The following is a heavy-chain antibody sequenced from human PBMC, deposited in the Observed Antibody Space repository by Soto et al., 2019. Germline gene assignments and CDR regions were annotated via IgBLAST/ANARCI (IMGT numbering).Heavy chain of an antibody. J-gene: IGHJ5*02. V-gene: IGHV4-39*01. D-gene: IGHD6-13*01. Sequence: QLQLQESGPGLVKPSETLSLTCTVSGGSISSSSFHWGWIRQPPGKGLEWIGSIYYSGSTYYSPSLKSRVTISVDXXXXXXXXXXXXXXXXXXXXXXXXXRERAAGTDWWFDPWGQGTLVTVSS. CDR3: XXRERAAGTDWWFDP. CDR2: IYYSGST. CDR1: GGSISSSSFH.